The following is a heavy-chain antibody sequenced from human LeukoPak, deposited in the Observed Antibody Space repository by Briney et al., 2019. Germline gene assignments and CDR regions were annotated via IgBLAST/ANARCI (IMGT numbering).Heavy chain of an antibody. J-gene: IGHJ4*02. CDR1: GGSISSGGYY. CDR2: IYHSGST. Sequence: SQTLSLTCTVSGGSISSGGYYWSWIRQPPGKGLEWIGYIYHSGSTYYNPSLKSRVTISVDRSRNQFSLKLSSVTAADTAVYYCARQVTTADVDYWGQGTLVTVSS. D-gene: IGHD1-1*01. CDR3: ARQVTTADVDY. V-gene: IGHV4-30-2*01.